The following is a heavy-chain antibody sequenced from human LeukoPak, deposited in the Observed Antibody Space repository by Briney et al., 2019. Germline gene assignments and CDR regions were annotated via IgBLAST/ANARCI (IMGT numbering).Heavy chain of an antibody. D-gene: IGHD3-10*01. CDR2: MNPNSGNA. Sequence: GASVKVSCKASGYTFTSYDISWVRQATGQGLEWMGWMNPNSGNAGYAQRFQGRVTMTRNNSISTAYMELTSLRSEDTAVYYCGRHLQRGSWTQRALDYWGQGTLVTVSS. V-gene: IGHV1-8*01. J-gene: IGHJ4*02. CDR3: GRHLQRGSWTQRALDY. CDR1: GYTFTSYD.